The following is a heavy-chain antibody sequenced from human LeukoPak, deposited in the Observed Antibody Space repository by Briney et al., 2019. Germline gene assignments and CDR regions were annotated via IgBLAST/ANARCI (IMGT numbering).Heavy chain of an antibody. V-gene: IGHV1-46*01. CDR1: GYSFTSYY. CDR2: ITTSGGST. Sequence: VASVKVSCKASGYSFTSYYIHWVRQAPGQGLEWMGVITTSGGSTSYAQNFQGRVTMTRDTSTNTVYMELTSLGSEDTAMCCCARVRTVATVGPDFDYWGQGTLVTVSS. CDR3: ARVRTVATVGPDFDY. D-gene: IGHD6-13*01. J-gene: IGHJ4*02.